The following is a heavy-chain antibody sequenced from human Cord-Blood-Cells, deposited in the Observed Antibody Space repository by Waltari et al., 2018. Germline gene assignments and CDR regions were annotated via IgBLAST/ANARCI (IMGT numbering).Heavy chain of an antibody. CDR2: ISPRGGST. CDR1: GYTFTSYY. Sequence: QVQLVQSGAEVKKPGASVKVSCKASGYTFTSYYMHWVRQAPGQGLEWMGIISPRGGSTSYAQKFQGRVTMTRDTSTSTVYMELSSLRSEDTAVYYCARDDYGGNYYFDYWGQGTLVTVSS. J-gene: IGHJ4*02. V-gene: IGHV1-46*03. D-gene: IGHD4-17*01. CDR3: ARDDYGGNYYFDY.